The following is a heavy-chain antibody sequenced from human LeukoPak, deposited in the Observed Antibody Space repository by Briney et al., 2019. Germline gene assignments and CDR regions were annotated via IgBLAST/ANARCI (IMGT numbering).Heavy chain of an antibody. CDR3: AGQVTTAPLGHFGP. CDR2: IYYSGST. CDR1: GGSISSYY. J-gene: IGHJ5*02. D-gene: IGHD4-17*01. V-gene: IGHV4-59*08. Sequence: IPSETLSLTCTVSGGSISSYYWSWIRQPPGKGLEWIGYIYYSGSTNYNPSLKSRVTISVDTSKNQFSLKLSSVTAADTAVYYCAGQVTTAPLGHFGPWGQGTLVTVSS.